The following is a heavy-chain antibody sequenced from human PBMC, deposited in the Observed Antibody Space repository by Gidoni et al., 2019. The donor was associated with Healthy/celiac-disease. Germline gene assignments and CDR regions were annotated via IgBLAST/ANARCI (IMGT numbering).Heavy chain of an antibody. D-gene: IGHD3-16*02. J-gene: IGHJ5*02. CDR2: IYHSGRH. Sequence: QLQPQESGPGLVKPAQTLSISCAVSGGSITRRGYSWSWIRQPPVMGREWIGYIYHSGRHYYNPSLKSLVTISEDRSKTQFSLKLSFVTAADTALYYGARGTRGVRELSLWFDPWGQGTLVTVSS. V-gene: IGHV4-30-2*01. CDR1: GGSITRRGYS. CDR3: ARGTRGVRELSLWFDP.